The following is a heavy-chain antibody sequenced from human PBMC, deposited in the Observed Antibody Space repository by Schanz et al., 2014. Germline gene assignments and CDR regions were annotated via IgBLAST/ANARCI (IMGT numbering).Heavy chain of an antibody. Sequence: QVQLVQSAPEVKKPGASVKVSCKASGGTFSSSTLTWVRQAPGQGLEWMGWISGYNGDTNYAPKFQGRVNMTRDTVTTTVHLELTRLRTDDTAIYYCARVHIATYHYNSPGAFDIWGQGTRVTVSS. CDR1: GGTFSSST. CDR3: ARVHIATYHYNSPGAFDI. J-gene: IGHJ3*02. CDR2: ISGYNGDT. D-gene: IGHD3-10*01. V-gene: IGHV1-18*01.